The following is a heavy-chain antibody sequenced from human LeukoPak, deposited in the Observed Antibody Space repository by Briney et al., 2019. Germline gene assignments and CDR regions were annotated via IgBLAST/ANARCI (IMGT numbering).Heavy chain of an antibody. Sequence: GSSVKVSCKASGGTFSSYAISWVRQAPGQGLEWRGGIIPIFGTANYAQKFQGRVTITADESTSTAYMELSSLRSEDTAVYYCARQPSALDRFDPWGQGTLVTVSS. V-gene: IGHV1-69*01. CDR2: IIPIFGTA. CDR1: GGTFSSYA. CDR3: ARQPSALDRFDP. J-gene: IGHJ5*02. D-gene: IGHD1-14*01.